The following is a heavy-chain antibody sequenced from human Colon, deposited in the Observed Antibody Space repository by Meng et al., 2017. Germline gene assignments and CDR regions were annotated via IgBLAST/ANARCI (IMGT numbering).Heavy chain of an antibody. CDR3: PTRVVVTATRAFDI. CDR2: ISSDGNTI. CDR1: RFTFSNYE. D-gene: IGHD2-15*01. Sequence: GGLLRLSGAAPRFTFSNYEMNGVRKAPGKGLEWNSYISSDGNTIYYVDSVKGRFTISRDNAKNSLYLQVNSLRAGDTADYYCPTRVVVTATRAFDIWGQGTMVTVSS. V-gene: IGHV3-48*03. J-gene: IGHJ3*02.